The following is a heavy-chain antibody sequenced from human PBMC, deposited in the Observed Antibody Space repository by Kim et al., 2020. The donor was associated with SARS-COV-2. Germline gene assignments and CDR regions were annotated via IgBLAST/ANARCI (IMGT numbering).Heavy chain of an antibody. CDR2: INHSGST. Sequence: SETLSLTCAVYGGSFSGYYWSWIRQPPGKGLEWIGEINHSGSTNYNPSLKSRVTISVDTSKNQFSLKLSSVTAADTAVYYCARDGDSSPVDYWGQGTLVTVSS. CDR1: GGSFSGYY. J-gene: IGHJ4*02. CDR3: ARDGDSSPVDY. D-gene: IGHD6-13*01. V-gene: IGHV4-34*01.